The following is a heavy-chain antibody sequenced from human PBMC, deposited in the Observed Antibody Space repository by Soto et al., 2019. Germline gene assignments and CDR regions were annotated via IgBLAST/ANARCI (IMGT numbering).Heavy chain of an antibody. CDR3: XRDGMGGATTGRDAFDI. CDR2: IKQDGSEK. V-gene: IGHV3-7*03. D-gene: IGHD1-26*01. CDR1: GFTFSSYW. J-gene: IGHJ3*02. Sequence: PRGSRRLSSAASGFTFSSYWMSWVRQAPGKGLEWVANIKQDGSEKYYVDSVKGRFTISRDNAKNSLYLQMNSLRAEDTAVYYCXRDGMGGATTGRDAFDIWGQGTMVTVSS.